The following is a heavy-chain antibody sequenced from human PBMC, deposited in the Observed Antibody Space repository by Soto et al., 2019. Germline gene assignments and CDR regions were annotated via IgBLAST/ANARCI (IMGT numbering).Heavy chain of an antibody. Sequence: PSETLSLTCTVSGGSISSGDFYWSWIRQPPGRGLEWIGYISYSGSNYYNTSLKSRVTISVDTSKNQFSLKLNSVTAADTAVYYCARGGPTGRSYKYNWFDPWGQGTLVTVSS. J-gene: IGHJ5*02. CDR2: ISYSGSN. CDR3: ARGGPTGRSYKYNWFDP. V-gene: IGHV4-30-4*01. CDR1: GGSISSGDFY. D-gene: IGHD2-15*01.